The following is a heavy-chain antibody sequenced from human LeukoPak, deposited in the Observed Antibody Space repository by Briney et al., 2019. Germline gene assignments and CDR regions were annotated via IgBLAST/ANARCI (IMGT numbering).Heavy chain of an antibody. V-gene: IGHV1-69*06. J-gene: IGHJ4*02. CDR3: ARAASYYDSSGYQIYYFDY. D-gene: IGHD3-22*01. CDR1: GGTFSSHA. Sequence: SVKVSCKASGGTFSSHAISWVRQAPGQGLEWMGRIIPIFGTANYAQKFQGRVTITADKSTSTAYMELSSLRSDDTEVYYCARAASYYDSSGYQIYYFDYWGQGTLVTVSS. CDR2: IIPIFGTA.